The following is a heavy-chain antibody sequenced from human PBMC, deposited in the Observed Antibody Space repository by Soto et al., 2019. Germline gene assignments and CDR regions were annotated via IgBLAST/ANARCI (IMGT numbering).Heavy chain of an antibody. J-gene: IGHJ6*02. Sequence: ASVKVSCKASGGTFSSYAISWVRQAPGQGLEWMGGIIPIFGTANYAQKFQGRVTITADRSTSTAYMELSSLRSEDTAVYYCARRGYCSSTSCPDYYYYGMDVWGQGTTVTVSS. CDR1: GGTFSSYA. D-gene: IGHD2-2*01. V-gene: IGHV1-69*06. CDR3: ARRGYCSSTSCPDYYYYGMDV. CDR2: IIPIFGTA.